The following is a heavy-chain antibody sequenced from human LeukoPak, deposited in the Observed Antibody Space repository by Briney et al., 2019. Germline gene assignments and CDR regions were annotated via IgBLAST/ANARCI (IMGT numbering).Heavy chain of an antibody. D-gene: IGHD3-3*01. CDR3: ARGHPPSYYDFWSGYYLPDFDY. J-gene: IGHJ4*02. CDR2: IIPIFGTA. V-gene: IGHV1-69*01. CDR1: GGTFSSYA. Sequence: GASVKVSCKASGGTFSSYAISWVRQAPGQGLEWMGGIIPIFGTANYAQKFQGRVTITADESTSTAYMELSSLRSKDTAVYYCARGHPPSYYDFWSGYYLPDFDYWGQGTLVTVSS.